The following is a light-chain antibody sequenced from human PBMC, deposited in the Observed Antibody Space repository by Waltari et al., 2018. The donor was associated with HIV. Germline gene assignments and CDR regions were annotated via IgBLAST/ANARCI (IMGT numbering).Light chain of an antibody. Sequence: QSALTQPASVSGSPGQSITISCTGTSSDVGAYKFVSWYQQHPGQAPKLIIYEVSKRPSGVSNRFSASKSGNTASLTISGLQAEDEADYYCTSYTTSITYVFGTGTKVTVL. CDR1: SSDVGAYKF. CDR3: TSYTTSITYV. V-gene: IGLV2-14*01. CDR2: EVS. J-gene: IGLJ1*01.